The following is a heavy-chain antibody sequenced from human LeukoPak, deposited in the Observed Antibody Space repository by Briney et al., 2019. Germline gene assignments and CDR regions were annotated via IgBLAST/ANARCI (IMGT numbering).Heavy chain of an antibody. CDR2: IYYSGST. J-gene: IGHJ4*02. CDR1: GDSINNYY. CDR3: ARVPTAMATYYFDY. D-gene: IGHD5-18*01. V-gene: IGHV4-59*06. Sequence: PSETLSLTCTVSGDSINNYYWSWIRQHPGKGLEWIGYIYYSGSTYYNPSLKSRVTISVDTSKNQFSLKLSSVTAADTAVYYCARVPTAMATYYFDYWGQGTLVTVSS.